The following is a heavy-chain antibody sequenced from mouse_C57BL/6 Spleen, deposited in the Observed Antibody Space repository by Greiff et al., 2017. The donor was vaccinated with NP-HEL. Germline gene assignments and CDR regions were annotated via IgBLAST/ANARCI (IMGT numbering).Heavy chain of an antibody. CDR2: IDPENGDT. V-gene: IGHV14-4*01. J-gene: IGHJ3*01. CDR1: GFNIKDDY. CDR3: TLNWEGFAY. D-gene: IGHD4-1*02. Sequence: EVQLQQSGAELVRPGASVKLSCTASGFNIKDDYMHWVKQRPEQGLEWIGWIDPENGDTEYASKFQGKATITADTSSNTAYLQLSSLTSEDTAVYYCTLNWEGFAYWGQGTLVTVSA.